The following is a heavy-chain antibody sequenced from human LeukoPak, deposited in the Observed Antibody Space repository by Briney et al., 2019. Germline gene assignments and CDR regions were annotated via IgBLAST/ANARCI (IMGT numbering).Heavy chain of an antibody. V-gene: IGHV1-46*01. CDR3: ARDLEYTTSGERLDD. CDR1: GYIFTSYY. J-gene: IGHJ4*02. D-gene: IGHD3-10*01. CDR2: IYTRDGGT. Sequence: GASVKVSYKASGYIFTSYYMQWVRQAPGHGLEWVGVIYTRDGGTVYAQSLQGRVTVTRDLSTSTVYMELSNLRSEDTAVYYCARDLEYTTSGERLDDWGQGTLVTVSS.